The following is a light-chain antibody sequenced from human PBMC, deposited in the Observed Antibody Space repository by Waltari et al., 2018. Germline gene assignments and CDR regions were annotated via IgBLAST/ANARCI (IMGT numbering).Light chain of an antibody. CDR3: ATWDDSLSGRV. V-gene: IGLV1-44*01. CDR1: TSNIGTNT. Sequence: QSVLTQPPSTSGTPGQRVTISCSGSTSNIGTNTVTWYQLLPGTAPKTVIFSNYHRRSWVPDRFSASKSGTSASLVISGLQSEYEADYFCATWDDSLSGRVFGGGTKVTVL. CDR2: SNY. J-gene: IGLJ3*02.